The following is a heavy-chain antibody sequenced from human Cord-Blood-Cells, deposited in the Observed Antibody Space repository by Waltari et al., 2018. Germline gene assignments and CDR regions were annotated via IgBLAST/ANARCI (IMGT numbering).Heavy chain of an antibody. CDR1: GGSFSGYY. J-gene: IGHJ3*02. D-gene: IGHD1-1*01. Sequence: QVQLQQWGAGLLKPSETLSLPCAVYGGSFSGYYWSWIRQPPGKGLEWIGESNHSGSTNYNPSLKSRVTISVDTSKNQFSLKLSSVTAADTAVYYCARKLHAFDIWGQGTMVTVSS. V-gene: IGHV4-34*01. CDR2: SNHSGST. CDR3: ARKLHAFDI.